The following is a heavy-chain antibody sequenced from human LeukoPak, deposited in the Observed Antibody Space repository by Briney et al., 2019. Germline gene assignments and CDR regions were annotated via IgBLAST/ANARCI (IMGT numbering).Heavy chain of an antibody. V-gene: IGHV4-39*07. CDR1: GGSISSSSYY. CDR2: IYYSGNT. Sequence: PSETLSLTCTVSGGSISSSSYYWGWIRQPPGKGLEWIGSIYYSGNTYYNPSLKSRVTMSVDTSKNQFSLKLSSVTAADTAVYYCARDRRYFDWFHFDYWGQGTLVTVSS. D-gene: IGHD3-9*01. J-gene: IGHJ4*02. CDR3: ARDRRYFDWFHFDY.